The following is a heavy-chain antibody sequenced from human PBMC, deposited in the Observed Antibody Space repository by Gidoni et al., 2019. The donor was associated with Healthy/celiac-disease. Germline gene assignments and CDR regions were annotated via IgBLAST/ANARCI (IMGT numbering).Heavy chain of an antibody. J-gene: IGHJ6*02. D-gene: IGHD2-8*01. CDR1: GGSISSGIYY. Sequence: QVQLQESGPGLVKPSQTLSLTCTVSGGSISSGIYYWSWIRQPAGKGLEWIGRIYTSGSTNYNPSLKSRVTISVDTSKNQFSLKLSSVTAADTAVYYCARDGVWEMAPGGMDVWGQGTTVTVSS. CDR3: ARDGVWEMAPGGMDV. CDR2: IYTSGST. V-gene: IGHV4-61*02.